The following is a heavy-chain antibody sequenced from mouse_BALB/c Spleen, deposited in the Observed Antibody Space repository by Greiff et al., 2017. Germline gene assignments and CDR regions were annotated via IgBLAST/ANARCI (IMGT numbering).Heavy chain of an antibody. CDR1: GFAFSSYD. D-gene: IGHD1-1*01. CDR3: ASYYGSSYFDY. Sequence: DVMLVESGGGLVKPGGSLKLSCAASGFAFSSYDMSWVRQTPEKRLEWVAYISSGGGSTYYPDTVKGRFTISRDNAKNTLYLQMSSLKSEDTAMYYCASYYGSSYFDYWGQGTTLTVSS. J-gene: IGHJ2*01. V-gene: IGHV5-12-1*01. CDR2: ISSGGGST.